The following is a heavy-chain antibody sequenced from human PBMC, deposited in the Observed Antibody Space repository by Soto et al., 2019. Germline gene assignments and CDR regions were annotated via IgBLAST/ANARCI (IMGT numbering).Heavy chain of an antibody. CDR2: TRNKANSYTT. J-gene: IGHJ6*03. D-gene: IGHD4-17*01. CDR1: GFTFSDHY. V-gene: IGHV3-72*01. Sequence: GGSLRLSCAASGFTFSDHYMDWVRQAPGKGLEWVGRTRNKANSYTTEYAASVKGRFTISRDDSKNSLYLQMNSLKTEDTAVYYCARAQRSYGDYGGGYYYYMDVWGKGTTVTVSS. CDR3: ARAQRSYGDYGGGYYYYMDV.